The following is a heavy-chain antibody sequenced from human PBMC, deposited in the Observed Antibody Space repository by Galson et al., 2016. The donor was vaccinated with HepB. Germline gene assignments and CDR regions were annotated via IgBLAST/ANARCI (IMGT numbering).Heavy chain of an antibody. Sequence: SVKVSCKASGYTFSLYGISWVRQAPGQGLEWMGWINPYNGDTNYAQKLQGRVTMTTYTSTSAAYMELRSLRSDDTAVYYCAGVHCSGGSCYPYGGVDYWGQGTLVTVSS. D-gene: IGHD2-15*01. CDR1: GYTFSLYG. CDR3: AGVHCSGGSCYPYGGVDY. CDR2: INPYNGDT. V-gene: IGHV1-18*01. J-gene: IGHJ4*02.